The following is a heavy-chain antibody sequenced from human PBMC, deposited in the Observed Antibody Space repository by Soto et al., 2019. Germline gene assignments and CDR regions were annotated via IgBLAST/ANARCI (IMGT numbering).Heavy chain of an antibody. CDR2: IYYSGST. V-gene: IGHV4-39*01. J-gene: IGHJ6*02. Sequence: SETLSLTCTVSGRSMSSSSYYWGWIRQPPGKGLEWIGSIYYSGSTYYNPSLKSRVTISVDTYKNQFSLKLSSVTAADTAVYYWARHQLTRSSWYYYGMDVWGQGTTVTVSS. D-gene: IGHD6-13*01. CDR1: GRSMSSSSYY. CDR3: ARHQLTRSSWYYYGMDV.